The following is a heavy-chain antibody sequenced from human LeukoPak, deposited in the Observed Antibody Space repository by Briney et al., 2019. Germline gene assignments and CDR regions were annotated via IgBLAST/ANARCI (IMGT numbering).Heavy chain of an antibody. CDR2: IIAGATRT. CDR3: ATEAYSSGWYPSYHIDY. D-gene: IGHD6-19*01. CDR1: GFSFNNYP. J-gene: IGHJ4*02. Sequence: GGSLRLSCVASGFSFNNYPMSWVRQAPGKGLEWVADIIAGATRTYYAGSVKRRFTISRDNSMNTLYLHMNSLRAEDTAVYYCATEAYSSGWYPSYHIDYWGQGTLVTVSS. V-gene: IGHV3-23*01.